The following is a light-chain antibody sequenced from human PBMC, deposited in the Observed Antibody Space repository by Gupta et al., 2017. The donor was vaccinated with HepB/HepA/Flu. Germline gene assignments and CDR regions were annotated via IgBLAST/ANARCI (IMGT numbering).Light chain of an antibody. Sequence: QSVLTQPPSASGTPGQRVTISCSGSSPNIGSNFVNWYQQLPGTAPKLLIYNDNQRPSGFPDRFSGSKSGTPASLAISERQSEDEADYYCSAWDDSLNGRVFGGGTKRTVL. CDR3: SAWDDSLNGRV. V-gene: IGLV1-44*01. J-gene: IGLJ3*02. CDR2: NDN. CDR1: SPNIGSNF.